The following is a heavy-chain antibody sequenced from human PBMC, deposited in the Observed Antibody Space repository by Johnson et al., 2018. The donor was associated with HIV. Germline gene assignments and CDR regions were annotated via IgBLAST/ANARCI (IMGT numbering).Heavy chain of an antibody. CDR2: ISYDGSNK. CDR3: ARDGAGTGEGLDAFDI. Sequence: VQLVESGGGLVQPGGSLRLSCAASGFTFSSYAMSWVRQAPGKGLEWVAVISYDGSNKYYADSVKGRCTITRDNSKNTLYLQMNSLGAEDTAVYYCARDGAGTGEGLDAFDIWGQGTMVTVSS. J-gene: IGHJ3*02. V-gene: IGHV3-30*04. CDR1: GFTFSSYA. D-gene: IGHD7-27*01.